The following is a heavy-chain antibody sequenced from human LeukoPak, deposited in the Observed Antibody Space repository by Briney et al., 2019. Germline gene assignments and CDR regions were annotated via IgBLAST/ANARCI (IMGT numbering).Heavy chain of an antibody. J-gene: IGHJ4*01. D-gene: IGHD6-13*01. CDR1: GGSFSYYY. CDR2: INHSGIT. CDR3: ASDKGYSNNYFDY. V-gene: IGHV4-34*01. Sequence: SETLSLTCAVYGGSFSYYYWSWIRQPPGKGLEWIGEINHSGITNYNPSLKSRVTISADTSRNQFSLKLSSVTAADTALYYCASDKGYSNNYFDYWGQGTLVTVSS.